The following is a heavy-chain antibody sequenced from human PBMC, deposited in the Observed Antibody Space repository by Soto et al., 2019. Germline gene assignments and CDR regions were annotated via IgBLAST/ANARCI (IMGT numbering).Heavy chain of an antibody. V-gene: IGHV3-23*01. Sequence: GGSLRLSCAASGFTFSSYAMTWVRQAPGEGLEWVSSISSSGESTYYSDPVKGRFTISRDSSKNTVYLQMSSLRAEDTAVYFCVKDWTGNKCPCMVVWGQGTTVTVSS. CDR2: ISSSGEST. D-gene: IGHD2-2*01. CDR1: GFTFSSYA. CDR3: VKDWTGNKCPCMVV. J-gene: IGHJ6*02.